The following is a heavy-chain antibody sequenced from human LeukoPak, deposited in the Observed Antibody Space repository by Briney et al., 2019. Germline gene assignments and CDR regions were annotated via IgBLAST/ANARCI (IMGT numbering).Heavy chain of an antibody. D-gene: IGHD5-24*01. CDR3: AREGGRDGYNFAFDI. CDR1: GGSISSYY. J-gene: IGHJ3*02. Sequence: PSETLSLTCTVSGGSISSYYWSWIRQAPGKGLEWIGYIYYSGSTNYNPSLKSRVTISVDTSKNQFSLMLSSVTAADTAVYYCAREGGRDGYNFAFDIWGQGTMVTVSS. CDR2: IYYSGST. V-gene: IGHV4-59*01.